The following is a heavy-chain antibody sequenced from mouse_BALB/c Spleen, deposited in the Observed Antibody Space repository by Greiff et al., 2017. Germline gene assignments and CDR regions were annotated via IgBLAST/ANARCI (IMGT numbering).Heavy chain of an antibody. Sequence: EVLGVESGGDLVKPGGSLKLSCAASGFTFSSYGMSWVRQTPDKRLEWVATISSGGSYTYYPDSVKGRFTISRDNAKNTLYLQMSSLKSEDTAMYYCARHERYGYDVRSNYFDYWGQGTTLTVSS. D-gene: IGHD2-2*01. V-gene: IGHV5-6*01. CDR2: ISSGGSYT. CDR3: ARHERYGYDVRSNYFDY. CDR1: GFTFSSYG. J-gene: IGHJ2*01.